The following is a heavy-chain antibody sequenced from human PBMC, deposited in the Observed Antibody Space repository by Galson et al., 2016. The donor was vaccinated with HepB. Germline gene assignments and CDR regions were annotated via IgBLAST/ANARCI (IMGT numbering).Heavy chain of an antibody. CDR1: GGSISSSSYY. D-gene: IGHD3-3*01. CDR3: ARGHYRSWSAYYTAFYFDS. Sequence: ETLSLTCTVSGGSISSSSYYWGWIRQPPGKGLEWIGRIYYSGSTYYNPSLKSRVTISVDTTKNQFSLKLSSVTAADTAVYYCARGHYRSWSAYYTAFYFDSWGQGTLITVSS. J-gene: IGHJ4*02. CDR2: IYYSGST. V-gene: IGHV4-39*07.